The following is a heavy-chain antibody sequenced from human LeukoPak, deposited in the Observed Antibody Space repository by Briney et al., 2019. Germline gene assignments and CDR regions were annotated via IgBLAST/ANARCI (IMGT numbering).Heavy chain of an antibody. CDR1: GFTFSSFG. J-gene: IGHJ4*02. CDR2: LSYDGSNR. Sequence: GRSLRLSCAASGFTFSSFGMHSVRQAPGKGLEWVAVLSYDGSNRYYADSVKGRFTISRDNSKNTLYLQMNSLRAEDTAVYYCAKDASTVTLHADYWGQGTLVTVSS. V-gene: IGHV3-30*18. CDR3: AKDASTVTLHADY. D-gene: IGHD4-17*01.